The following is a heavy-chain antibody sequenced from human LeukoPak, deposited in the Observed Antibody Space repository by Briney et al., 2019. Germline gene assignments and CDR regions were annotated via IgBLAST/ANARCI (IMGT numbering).Heavy chain of an antibody. J-gene: IGHJ4*02. V-gene: IGHV5-10-1*01. CDR2: IDPSDSYT. D-gene: IGHD2-2*01. CDR3: ARYCSSTSCPNDY. CDR1: GYSFTSYW. Sequence: GESLKIPCKGSGYSFTSYWISWVRQMPGKGLEWMGRIDPSDSYTNYSPSFQGHVTISADKSISTAYLQWSSLKASDTAMYYCARYCSSTSCPNDYWGQGTLVTVSS.